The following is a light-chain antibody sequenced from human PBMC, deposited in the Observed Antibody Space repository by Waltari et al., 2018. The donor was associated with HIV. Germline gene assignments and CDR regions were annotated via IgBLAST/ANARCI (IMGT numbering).Light chain of an antibody. V-gene: IGLV1-51*02. Sequence: VLTQPPSVSVAPGQTAKISCWGQSVEYKGVQWYQQKPGQAPILVIYDYTDRPTGMPDRFSGSKSGTSATLGITGLQTGDEADYYCGTWDSSLSAYVFGTGTKVTVL. CDR3: GTWDSSLSAYV. CDR2: DYT. J-gene: IGLJ1*01. CDR1: SVEYKG.